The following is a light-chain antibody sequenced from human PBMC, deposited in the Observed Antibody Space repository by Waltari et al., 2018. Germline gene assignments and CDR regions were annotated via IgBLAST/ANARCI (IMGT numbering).Light chain of an antibody. J-gene: IGKJ1*01. Sequence: EIVLTQSPGTLSLSPGASATLSCRASQSVSSSYLAWYQQKPGQAPRLLIYGASSRATGIPDRFSGSGSGTDFTLTISRLEPEDFAVYYCQQYGSSPRTFGQGTKVEIK. CDR2: GAS. CDR3: QQYGSSPRT. V-gene: IGKV3-20*01. CDR1: QSVSSSY.